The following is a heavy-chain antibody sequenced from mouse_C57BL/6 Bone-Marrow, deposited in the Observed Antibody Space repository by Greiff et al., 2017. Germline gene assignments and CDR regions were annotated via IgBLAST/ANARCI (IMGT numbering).Heavy chain of an antibody. CDR2: IHPNSGST. J-gene: IGHJ2*01. Sequence: QVQLKQPGAELVKPGASVKLSCKASGYTFTSYWMHWVKQRPGQGLEWIGMIHPNSGSTNYNEKFKSKATLTVDKSSSTAYMQLSSLTSEDSAVYYCARKGYYGPGVYFDYWGQGTTLTVSS. V-gene: IGHV1-64*01. CDR1: GYTFTSYW. CDR3: ARKGYYGPGVYFDY. D-gene: IGHD1-2*01.